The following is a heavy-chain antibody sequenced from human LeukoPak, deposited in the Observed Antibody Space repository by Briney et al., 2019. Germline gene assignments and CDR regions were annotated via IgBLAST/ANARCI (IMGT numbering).Heavy chain of an antibody. V-gene: IGHV3-48*01. CDR1: GFTFSSYS. J-gene: IGHJ6*02. Sequence: GGSLRLSCAASGFTFSSYSMNWVRQAPGKGLEWVSYISSSSSTIYYADSVKGRFTISRDNAKNSLYLQMNSLRAEDAAVYYCAREVPNYYGMDVWGQGTTVTVSS. CDR2: ISSSSSTI. CDR3: AREVPNYYGMDV.